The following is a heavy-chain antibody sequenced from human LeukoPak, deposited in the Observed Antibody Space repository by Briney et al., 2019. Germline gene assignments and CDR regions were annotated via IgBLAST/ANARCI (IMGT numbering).Heavy chain of an antibody. V-gene: IGHV1-18*01. J-gene: IGHJ3*02. CDR2: SSAHNGNT. CDR1: GYTFTNYG. Sequence: ASVKVSCKASGYTFTNYGISWVRQAPGQGVEWMGWSSAHNGNTDYAKKVQGRVTMTTDTSTSTGYMELRRLRSDDTAVYYCTRGRYCSGGSCYSGAFDNWGQGTMVTVSS. D-gene: IGHD2-15*01. CDR3: TRGRYCSGGSCYSGAFDN.